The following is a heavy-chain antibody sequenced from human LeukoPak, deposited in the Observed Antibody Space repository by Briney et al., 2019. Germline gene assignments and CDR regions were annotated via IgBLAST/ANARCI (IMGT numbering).Heavy chain of an antibody. Sequence: GRSLRLSCAASGFTFSKYAIHWVRQAPGEGLEWVSVLSYDGSDKYYADSVKGRFTISRDNSNNTLYLQMNSLKAEDTAVYYCARAKVLYYYMDVWGKGTTVTVSS. CDR2: LSYDGSDK. CDR3: ARAKVLYYYMDV. J-gene: IGHJ6*03. CDR1: GFTFSKYA. V-gene: IGHV3-30*04.